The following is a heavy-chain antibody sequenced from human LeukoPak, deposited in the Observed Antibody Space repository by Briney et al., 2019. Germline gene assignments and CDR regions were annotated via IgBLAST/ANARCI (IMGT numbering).Heavy chain of an antibody. J-gene: IGHJ5*02. D-gene: IGHD5-18*01. CDR1: GGTFSSYA. CDR2: IIPILGIA. V-gene: IGHV1-69*04. Sequence: SVKVSCKASGGTFSSYAISWVRQAPGQGLEWMGRIIPILGIANYAQKFQGRVTITADKSTSTAYMELSSLRSEDTAVYYCARESPWIQLWSSFDPWGQGTLVTVSS. CDR3: ARESPWIQLWSSFDP.